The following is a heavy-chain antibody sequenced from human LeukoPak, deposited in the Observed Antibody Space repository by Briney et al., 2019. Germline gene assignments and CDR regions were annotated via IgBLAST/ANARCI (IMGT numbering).Heavy chain of an antibody. CDR2: ISAYNGNT. CDR3: ARGSRRVGLL. CDR1: GYTFTSYG. J-gene: IGHJ4*02. Sequence: ASVKVSCKASGYTFTSYGISWVRQAPGQGLEWMGWISAYNGNTNYAQKFQGRVTVTTDTSTSTAYMDLRSLRSEDTAVYYCARGSRRVGLLWGQGTLVTVSS. V-gene: IGHV1-18*01. D-gene: IGHD1-26*01.